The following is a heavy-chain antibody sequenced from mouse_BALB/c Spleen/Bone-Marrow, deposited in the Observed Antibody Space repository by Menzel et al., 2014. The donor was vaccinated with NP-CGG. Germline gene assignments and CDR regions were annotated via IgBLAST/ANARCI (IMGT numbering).Heavy chain of an antibody. J-gene: IGHJ4*01. D-gene: IGHD2-4*01. CDR1: GYNFISYW. Sequence: SGAELAKPGASVKMSCKASGYNFISYWMHWVKQRPGQGLEWIGYINPSTGYTEYNQKFKDKATLTADKSSSKAYMQLSSLTSEDSAVYYCARNYDYDGGYYAMDYWGQGTSVTVSS. CDR2: INPSTGYT. CDR3: ARNYDYDGGYYAMDY. V-gene: IGHV1-7*01.